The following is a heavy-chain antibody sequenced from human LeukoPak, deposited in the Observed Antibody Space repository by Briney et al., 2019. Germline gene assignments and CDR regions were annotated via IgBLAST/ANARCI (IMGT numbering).Heavy chain of an antibody. CDR2: IGSSGTTI. V-gene: IGHV3-48*03. Sequence: PGGSLRLSCAVSGFPFSIYEMNWVRQAPGKGLEWVSNIGSSGTTIYYADSVKDRFSISRDNAKGSLYLQMNSLRVEDTAVYYCALLAVASDFDYWGQGALVTVSS. CDR3: ALLAVASDFDY. D-gene: IGHD6-19*01. J-gene: IGHJ4*02. CDR1: GFPFSIYE.